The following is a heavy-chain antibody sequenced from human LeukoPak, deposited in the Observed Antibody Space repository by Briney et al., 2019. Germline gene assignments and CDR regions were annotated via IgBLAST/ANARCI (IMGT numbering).Heavy chain of an antibody. CDR1: GGSFSGYY. V-gene: IGHV4-34*01. J-gene: IGHJ5*02. Sequence: SETLSLTCAVYGGSFSGYYWSWIRQPPGKGLEWIGEINHSGSTNYNPSLKSRVTIPVDTSKNQFSLKLSSVTAADTAVYYCARGVDIVVVVAAIPRRFDPWGQGTLVTVSS. D-gene: IGHD2-15*01. CDR3: ARGVDIVVVVAAIPRRFDP. CDR2: INHSGST.